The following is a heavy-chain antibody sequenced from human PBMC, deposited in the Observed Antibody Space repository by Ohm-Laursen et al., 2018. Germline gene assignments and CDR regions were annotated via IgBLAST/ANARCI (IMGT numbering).Heavy chain of an antibody. CDR3: AKERVGDSSGYYYLYYYYGMDV. D-gene: IGHD3-22*01. CDR1: GFTFSSYG. J-gene: IGHJ6*02. Sequence: SLRLSCAASGFTFSSYGMHWVRQAPGKGLEWVAVISYDGSNKYYADSVKGRFTISRDNSKNTLYLQMNSLRAEDTAVYYCAKERVGDSSGYYYLYYYYGMDVWGQGTTVTVSS. CDR2: ISYDGSNK. V-gene: IGHV3-30*18.